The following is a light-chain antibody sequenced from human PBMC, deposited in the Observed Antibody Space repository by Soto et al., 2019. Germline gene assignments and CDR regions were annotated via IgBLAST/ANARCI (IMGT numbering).Light chain of an antibody. V-gene: IGLV2-14*01. CDR1: SSDVGGYNY. CDR2: EVS. CDR3: RSYTSSSTRV. Sequence: QSALTQPASVSGSPGQSITISCTGTSSDVGGYNYVSWYQQHPGKAPKLMIYEVSNRPSGVSHRFSGSKSGNTASLTISGLPAEDEADYYCRSYTSSSTRVFGGGTKLTVL. J-gene: IGLJ3*02.